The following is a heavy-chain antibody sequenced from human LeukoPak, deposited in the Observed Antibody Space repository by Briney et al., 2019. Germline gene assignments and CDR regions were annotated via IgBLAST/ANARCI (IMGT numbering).Heavy chain of an antibody. J-gene: IGHJ4*02. CDR1: GGTFSSYA. D-gene: IGHD6-19*01. Sequence: ASVKVSCKASGGTFSSYAISWVRRAPGQGLEWMGRIIPIFGTANYAQKFQGRVTITTDESTSTAYMELSSLRSEDTAVYYCARGPATAAVAGYFDYWGQGTLVTVSS. V-gene: IGHV1-69*05. CDR3: ARGPATAAVAGYFDY. CDR2: IIPIFGTA.